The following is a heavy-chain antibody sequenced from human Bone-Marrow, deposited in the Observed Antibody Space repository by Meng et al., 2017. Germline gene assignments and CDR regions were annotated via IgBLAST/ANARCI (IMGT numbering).Heavy chain of an antibody. CDR3: NWNDFGDY. CDR1: GFTFSNAW. D-gene: IGHD1-1*01. CDR2: IKSKTDGETP. J-gene: IGHJ4*02. V-gene: IGHV3-15*01. Sequence: EVRLWESGGGLVRPGGSLRLSCAASGFTFSNAWMSWVRQAPGRGLEWVARIKSKTDGETPDYAAPVKGRFTISRDDSKNTLYLQMHSLKTEDTAVYYCNWNDFGDYWGQGALVTVSS.